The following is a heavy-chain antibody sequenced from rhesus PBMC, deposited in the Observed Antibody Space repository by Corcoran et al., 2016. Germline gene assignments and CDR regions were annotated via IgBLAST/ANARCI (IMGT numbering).Heavy chain of an antibody. CDR1: GGSISGYY. Sequence: QVTLQQWGEGLVKPSETLSLTCAVYGGSISGYYWYWIRQPPGKGREWIGNIDGNSANTNYNPSLKNRVTISKDTSKKQVSLKLSSVTAADTAVYYCARTRGVDVWGPGVLVTVSS. J-gene: IGHJ5-1*01. CDR2: IDGNSANT. V-gene: IGHV4-73*01. CDR3: ARTRGVDV.